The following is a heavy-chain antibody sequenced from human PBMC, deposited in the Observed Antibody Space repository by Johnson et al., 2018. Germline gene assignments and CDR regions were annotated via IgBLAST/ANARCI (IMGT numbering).Heavy chain of an antibody. Sequence: QVQLVESGGGLVKPGGSLRLSCVASGFTFGDYYINWIRQAPGKGLEWFSYISNSGSFTYHADSVKGRFTISRDNAKNSVYLQMNSLRAEDTAGDYCARGVKYESNGYYYDACDIWGQGTMVTVAS. CDR3: ARGVKYESNGYYYDACDI. CDR2: ISNSGSFT. CDR1: GFTFGDYY. D-gene: IGHD3-22*01. J-gene: IGHJ3*02. V-gene: IGHV3-11*01.